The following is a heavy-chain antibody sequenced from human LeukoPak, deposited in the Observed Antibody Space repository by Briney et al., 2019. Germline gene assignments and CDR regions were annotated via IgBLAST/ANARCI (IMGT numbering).Heavy chain of an antibody. CDR1: GGSISSSTYY. Sequence: NTSETLSLTCTVSGGSISSSTYYWGWIRQPPGKGLEWIGTIYYSGSTYYNPSLKSRVTISVDTSKNQFSLEVSSVTAADTAVYYCARHITPWGWFDPWGQGTLVTVSS. CDR3: ARHITPWGWFDP. V-gene: IGHV4-39*01. CDR2: IYYSGST. D-gene: IGHD3-16*01. J-gene: IGHJ5*02.